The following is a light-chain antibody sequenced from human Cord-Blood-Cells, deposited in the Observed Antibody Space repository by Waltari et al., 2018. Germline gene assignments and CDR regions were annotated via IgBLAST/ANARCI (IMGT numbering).Light chain of an antibody. CDR1: QGISSW. CDR3: QQYNSYST. J-gene: IGKJ1*01. Sequence: IQMTQSPSTLSASVGDRVTITCRASQGISSWFAWYQQKPGKAPKLLIYDASSLESGVSSRFSGSGSGTEFTLTISSLQPDDFATYYCQQYNSYSTFGQGTKVEIK. CDR2: DAS. V-gene: IGKV1-5*01.